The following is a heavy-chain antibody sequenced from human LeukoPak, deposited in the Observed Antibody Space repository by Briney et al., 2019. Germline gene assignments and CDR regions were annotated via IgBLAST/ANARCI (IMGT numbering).Heavy chain of an antibody. CDR3: VRDWEWKAARNLFDP. Sequence: ASVKVSCKASGYTFTSYGISWVRQARGQGLEWMGWTSGDNVNTYYAQKFLGRVIMTTDISTTTAYMELRSLRPDDTAVYYCVRDWEWKAARNLFDPWGQGTRVTVS. CDR1: GYTFTSYG. CDR2: TSGDNVNT. V-gene: IGHV1-18*01. J-gene: IGHJ5*02. D-gene: IGHD6-6*01.